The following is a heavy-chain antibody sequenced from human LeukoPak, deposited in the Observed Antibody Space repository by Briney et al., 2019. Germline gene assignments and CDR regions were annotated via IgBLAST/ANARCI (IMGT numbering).Heavy chain of an antibody. CDR3: ARGGSYGFGGAFDI. CDR2: ISSSSSYI. D-gene: IGHD5-18*01. V-gene: IGHV3-21*01. CDR1: GFTFSSYS. J-gene: IGHJ3*02. Sequence: PGRSLRLSCAASGFTFSSYSMNWVRQAPGKGLEWLSSISSSSSYIYYADSVKGRFTISRDNAKNSLYLQMNSLRAEDTAVYYCARGGSYGFGGAFDIWGQGTMVTVSS.